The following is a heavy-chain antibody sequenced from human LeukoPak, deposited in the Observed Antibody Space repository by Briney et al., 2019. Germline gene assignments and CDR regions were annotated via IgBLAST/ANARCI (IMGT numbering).Heavy chain of an antibody. D-gene: IGHD3-22*01. V-gene: IGHV3-23*01. CDR2: ISGSGSTI. CDR1: GFTFSSYA. Sequence: TGGSLRLSCAASGFTFSSYAMSWVRQAPGKGLEWVSAISGSGSTIYYADSVKGRFTISRDNAKNSLSLQMNSLKAEDTAVYFCARYYYGSSGYYYFDYWGQGTLVTVSS. CDR3: ARYYYGSSGYYYFDY. J-gene: IGHJ4*02.